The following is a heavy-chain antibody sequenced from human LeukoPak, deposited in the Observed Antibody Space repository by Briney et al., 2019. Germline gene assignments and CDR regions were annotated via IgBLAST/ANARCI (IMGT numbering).Heavy chain of an antibody. V-gene: IGHV4-59*01. Sequence: PSETLSLTCTVSGGSISSYYWSWIRQPPGKGLEWIGYIYYSGSTNYNPSLKSRVTISVDTSKNQFSLKLSSVTAADTAVYYCARGVVKQCLVFGAFDIWGQGTMVTVSS. D-gene: IGHD6-19*01. J-gene: IGHJ3*02. CDR2: IYYSGST. CDR3: ARGVVKQCLVFGAFDI. CDR1: GGSISSYY.